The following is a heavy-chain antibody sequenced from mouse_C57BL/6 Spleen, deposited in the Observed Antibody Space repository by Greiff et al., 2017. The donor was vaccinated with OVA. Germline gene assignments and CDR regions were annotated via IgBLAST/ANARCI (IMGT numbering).Heavy chain of an antibody. Sequence: VQLQQPGAELVKPGASVKMSCKASGYTFTSYWITWVKQRPGQGLEWIGDIYPGSGSTNYNEKFKSKATLPVDPYSSPAYMQLSSLTSEDSAVYYCARGGYYGSLYDLDYWGQGTTLTVSS. J-gene: IGHJ2*01. CDR3: ARGGYYGSLYDLDY. V-gene: IGHV1-55*01. CDR2: IYPGSGST. CDR1: GYTFTSYW. D-gene: IGHD2-1*01.